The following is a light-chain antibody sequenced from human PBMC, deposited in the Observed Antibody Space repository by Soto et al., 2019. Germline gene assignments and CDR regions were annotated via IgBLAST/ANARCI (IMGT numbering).Light chain of an antibody. CDR2: WAS. Sequence: DIVMTQSPDSLAVSLGERATINCKSSQSVLYSSNNKNYLAWYQQKPGQPPKLLIYWASTRESGVPDRFSGSGSGTDFTLTISSLQAEDVAVYYCQQCYRTPWTFGQWTKVEIK. V-gene: IGKV4-1*01. CDR3: QQCYRTPWT. J-gene: IGKJ1*01. CDR1: QSVLYSSNNKNY.